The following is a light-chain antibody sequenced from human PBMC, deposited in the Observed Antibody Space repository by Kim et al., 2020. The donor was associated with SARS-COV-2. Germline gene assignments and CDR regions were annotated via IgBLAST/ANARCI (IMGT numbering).Light chain of an antibody. CDR3: ETWDSHIQV. CDR2: VEGSGSY. Sequence: QPVLTQSSSASASLGSSVKLTCTLSSGHSNYFIAWHQQQPGKAPRFLMKVEGSGSYNKGGGVPDRFSGSRSGADRYLIISNLHSEDEADYYCETWDSHIQVFGGGTQLTVL. CDR1: SGHSNYF. V-gene: IGLV4-60*03. J-gene: IGLJ3*02.